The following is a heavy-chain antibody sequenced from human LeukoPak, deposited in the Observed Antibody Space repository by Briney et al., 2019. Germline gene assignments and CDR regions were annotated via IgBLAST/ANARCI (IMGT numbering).Heavy chain of an antibody. V-gene: IGHV3-21*01. CDR2: INTVASYI. CDR1: GFTFTSFS. J-gene: IGHJ4*02. D-gene: IGHD3-22*01. Sequence: GGSLRLSCAASGFTFTSFSISSVRQAPGKGLEWVSSINTVASYIYYADSVRGRFTISRDNAKNSLYLQMNSLRAEDTGVHSCPRSRRNGDSGGFYYYYDSWGQGTLVTVSS. CDR3: PRSRRNGDSGGFYYYYDS.